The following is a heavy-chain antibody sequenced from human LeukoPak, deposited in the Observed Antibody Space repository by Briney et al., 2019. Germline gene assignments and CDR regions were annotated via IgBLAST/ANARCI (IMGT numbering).Heavy chain of an antibody. CDR1: GFTFSTYS. D-gene: IGHD3-10*01. V-gene: IGHV3-48*04. CDR3: ARDHNYYDSGKGFDP. Sequence: PTGGSLRLSCTASGFTFSTYSMNWVRQAPGRGLEWVSYISGSSSSSDGGAIQYADSVKGRFTISRDNAKNSLYLHMSSLRVEDTAVYYCARDHNYYDSGKGFDPWGQGTLVTVSS. CDR2: ISGSSSSSDGGAI. J-gene: IGHJ5*02.